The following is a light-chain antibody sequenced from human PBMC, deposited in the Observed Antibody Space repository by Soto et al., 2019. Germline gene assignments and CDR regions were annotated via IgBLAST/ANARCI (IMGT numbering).Light chain of an antibody. Sequence: EIVMTQSPATLSVSPGERATLSCRASQSVSSNNLVWYQQKPGQAPRLLIYGASYRAAGIPDRFSGSGSGTDFTLTISRMEPEDFALYYCQQYGSSPWTFGQGTKVDIK. J-gene: IGKJ1*01. CDR2: GAS. CDR3: QQYGSSPWT. V-gene: IGKV3-20*01. CDR1: QSVSSNN.